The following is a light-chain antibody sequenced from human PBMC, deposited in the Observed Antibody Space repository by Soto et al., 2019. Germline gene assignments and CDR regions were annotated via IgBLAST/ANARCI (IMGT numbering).Light chain of an antibody. J-gene: IGLJ1*01. Sequence: QSVLTQPASVSGSPGQSITISCTGTSSDVGGFNYVSWYQQHPGKAPKLMIYDVTNRPSGASYRFSGSKSCNTASLTISGLQAEDEADYYCNSYTSSSTYVFGTGTKVTVL. CDR2: DVT. CDR3: NSYTSSSTYV. V-gene: IGLV2-14*03. CDR1: SSDVGGFNY.